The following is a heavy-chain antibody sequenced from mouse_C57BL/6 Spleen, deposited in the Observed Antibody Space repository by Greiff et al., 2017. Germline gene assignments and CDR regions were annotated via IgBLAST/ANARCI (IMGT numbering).Heavy chain of an antibody. J-gene: IGHJ3*01. CDR3: AKRDSNGGPGWFAY. Sequence: VKVVESGPGLVAPSQSLSITCTVSGFSLTSYGVDWVRQPPGKGLEWLGVIWGGGSTNYNSALMSRLSISKDNSKSQVFLKMNSLQTDDTAMYYCAKRDSNGGPGWFAYWGQGTLVTVSA. CDR1: GFSLTSYG. D-gene: IGHD2-5*01. V-gene: IGHV2-9*01. CDR2: IWGGGST.